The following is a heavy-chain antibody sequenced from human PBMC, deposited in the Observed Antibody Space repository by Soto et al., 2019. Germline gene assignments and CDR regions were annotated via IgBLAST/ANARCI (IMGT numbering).Heavy chain of an antibody. J-gene: IGHJ3*02. Sequence: ASVKVSCKASGYTFTSYGISWVRQAPGQGLEWMGWISAYNGNTNYAQKLQGKVTMTTDTSTSTAYMELRSLRSDDTAVYYCARDRDYYGSGTDAFDIWGQGTMVTVSS. CDR1: GYTFTSYG. CDR3: ARDRDYYGSGTDAFDI. D-gene: IGHD3-10*01. V-gene: IGHV1-18*01. CDR2: ISAYNGNT.